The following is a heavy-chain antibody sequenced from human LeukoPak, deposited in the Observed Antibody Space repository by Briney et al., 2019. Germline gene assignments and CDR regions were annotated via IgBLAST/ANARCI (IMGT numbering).Heavy chain of an antibody. CDR2: INPILGIA. V-gene: IGHV1-69*04. Sequence: SVNVSCTASGGTFSSYAISWVRQAPGQGLEWMGRINPILGIANYAQKFQGRVTSTTDKSTSTAYMELSSLRSEDTAVYYCARGRGSVTTLFALPRKNRWFDPWGQGTLVTVSS. CDR3: ARGRGSVTTLFALPRKNRWFDP. CDR1: GGTFSSYA. J-gene: IGHJ5*02. D-gene: IGHD5/OR15-5a*01.